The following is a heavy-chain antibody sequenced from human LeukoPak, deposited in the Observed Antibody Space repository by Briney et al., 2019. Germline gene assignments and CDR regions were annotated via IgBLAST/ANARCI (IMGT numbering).Heavy chain of an antibody. Sequence: SGPALVKPTQPLTLTCTFSGFSLSTSGMRVSWIRQPPGKALEWLARIDWDDDKFYSTSLKTRLTISKDTSKNQVVLTMTNMDPVDTATYYCARIAAAGNWFDPWGQGTLVTVSS. D-gene: IGHD6-13*01. CDR1: GFSLSTSGMR. V-gene: IGHV2-70*04. CDR3: ARIAAAGNWFDP. J-gene: IGHJ5*02. CDR2: IDWDDDK.